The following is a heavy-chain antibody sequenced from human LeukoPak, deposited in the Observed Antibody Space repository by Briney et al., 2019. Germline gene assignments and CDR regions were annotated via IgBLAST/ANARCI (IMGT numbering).Heavy chain of an antibody. V-gene: IGHV3-48*04. D-gene: IGHD3-22*01. Sequence: GGSLRLSCAASGFTFSSYSMNWVRQAPGKGLEWVSYISSSSSTIYYADSVKGRFTISRDNAKNSLYLQMNSLRAEDTAVYYCARDNYYDSSGHSDYWGQGTLVTVSS. CDR3: ARDNYYDSSGHSDY. CDR2: ISSSSSTI. CDR1: GFTFSSYS. J-gene: IGHJ4*02.